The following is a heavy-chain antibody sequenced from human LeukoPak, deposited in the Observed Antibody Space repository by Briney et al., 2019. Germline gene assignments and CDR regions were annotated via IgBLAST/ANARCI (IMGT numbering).Heavy chain of an antibody. CDR1: GFTVSSNY. Sequence: GGSLRLSCAASGFTVSSNYMSWVRQAPGKGLEWVSAISGSGGSTYYADSVKGRFTISRDNSKNTLYLQMNSLRAEDTAVYYCAKGGRVAAGNNWFDPWGQGTLVTVSS. V-gene: IGHV3-23*01. CDR2: ISGSGGST. D-gene: IGHD6-13*01. J-gene: IGHJ5*02. CDR3: AKGGRVAAGNNWFDP.